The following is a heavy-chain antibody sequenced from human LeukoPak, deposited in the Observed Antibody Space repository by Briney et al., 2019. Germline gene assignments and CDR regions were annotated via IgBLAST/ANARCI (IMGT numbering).Heavy chain of an antibody. CDR1: GGSISSGSYY. CDR2: IYTSGST. J-gene: IGHJ3*02. CDR3: ARDGYYYDSSGYYYLRDAFDI. V-gene: IGHV4-61*02. Sequence: SQTLSLTCTVSGGSISSGSYYWSWIRQPAGKGLEWIGRIYTSGSTNYNPSLKSRVTISVDMSKNQFSLKLSSVTAADTAVYYCARDGYYYDSSGYYYLRDAFDIWGQGTMVTVSS. D-gene: IGHD3-22*01.